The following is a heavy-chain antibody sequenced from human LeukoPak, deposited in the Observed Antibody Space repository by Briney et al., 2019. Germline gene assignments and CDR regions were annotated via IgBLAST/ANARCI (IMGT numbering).Heavy chain of an antibody. CDR1: GLTLSGYW. J-gene: IGHJ4*02. D-gene: IGHD5-18*01. CDR3: ARARGNTYGYFEY. CDR2: IDGDASST. V-gene: IGHV3-74*01. Sequence: GGSLRLSCAASGLTLSGYWMHWVRQAPGKGLVWVSRIDGDASSTSYADSVKGRFTISRDNAKSTLYLQMNSLRVEDTAVYYCARARGNTYGYFEYWGQGTLVTVSS.